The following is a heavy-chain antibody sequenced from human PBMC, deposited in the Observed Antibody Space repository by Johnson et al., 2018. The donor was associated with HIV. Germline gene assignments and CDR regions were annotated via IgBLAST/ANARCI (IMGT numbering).Heavy chain of an antibody. CDR1: GFTFDDYA. CDR2: ISWNSGSI. CDR3: AKDTVGYYGSVREGAFDI. Sequence: VQVVESGGGVVRPGGSLRLSCAASGFTFDDYAMHWVRQAPGKGLEWVSGISWNSGSIGYADSVKGRFTISRDNAKNSLYLQMNSLRAEDTALYYCAKDTVGYYGSVREGAFDIWGQGTMVTVSS. J-gene: IGHJ3*02. D-gene: IGHD3-10*01. V-gene: IGHV3-9*01.